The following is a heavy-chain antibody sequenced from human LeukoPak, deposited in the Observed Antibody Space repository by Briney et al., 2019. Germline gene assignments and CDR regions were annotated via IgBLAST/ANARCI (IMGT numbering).Heavy chain of an antibody. D-gene: IGHD3-22*01. CDR3: ARGSLTYYYDSSGYTYYFDY. CDR1: GYTFNSYD. V-gene: IGHV1-8*01. J-gene: IGHJ4*02. Sequence: XCKACGYTFNSYDINWVRQAPGQGVEWMGWMNHNSGNKVYAQKFQGRVTMNRNRYISRAYMEVSRLRSEDTAVYYCARGSLTYYYDSSGYTYYFDYWGQGTLVTVSS. CDR2: MNHNSGNK.